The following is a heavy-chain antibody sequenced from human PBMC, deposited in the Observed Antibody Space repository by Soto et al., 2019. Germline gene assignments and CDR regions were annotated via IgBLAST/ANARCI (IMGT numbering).Heavy chain of an antibody. D-gene: IGHD3-10*01. J-gene: IGHJ4*02. Sequence: EVQLVESGGGLVQPGRSLRLSCAASGFTFDDYAMHWVRQAPGKGLEWVSGISWNSGGIGYADSVKGRFTISRDNAKNSLYLQMNSLRAEDTALYYCAKGSGSGSYYNAIFDYWGQGTLVTVSS. CDR1: GFTFDDYA. CDR2: ISWNSGGI. CDR3: AKGSGSGSYYNAIFDY. V-gene: IGHV3-9*01.